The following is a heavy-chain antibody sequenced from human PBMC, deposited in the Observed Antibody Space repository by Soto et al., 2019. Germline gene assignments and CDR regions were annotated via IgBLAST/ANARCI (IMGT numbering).Heavy chain of an antibody. CDR2: IYYSGST. J-gene: IGHJ6*03. Sequence: SETLSLTCTVSGGSISSYYWSWIRQPPGKGLEWIGYIYYSGSTNYNPSLKSRVTISVDTSKNQFSLKLSSVTAADTAVYYCARGGSGGDIVATMENYYYYYYMDVWGKGTTVTVSS. CDR3: ARGGSGGDIVATMENYYYYYYMDV. CDR1: GGSISSYY. V-gene: IGHV4-59*01. D-gene: IGHD5-12*01.